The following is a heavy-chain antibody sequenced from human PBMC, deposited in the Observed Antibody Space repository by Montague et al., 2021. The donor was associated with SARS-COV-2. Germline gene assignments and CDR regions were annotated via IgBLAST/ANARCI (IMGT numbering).Heavy chain of an antibody. J-gene: IGHJ4*02. CDR1: GFTFSSYW. Sequence: SLSLSCAASGFTFSSYWMHWVRQAPGKGLVWVSRISSDGSSTSYADSVKGRFTISRDNAKNTLYLQMNSLRAEDTAVYYCARDTVRDYGDSGDYWGQGTLVTVSS. CDR2: ISSDGSST. V-gene: IGHV3-74*01. CDR3: ARDTVRDYGDSGDY. D-gene: IGHD4-17*01.